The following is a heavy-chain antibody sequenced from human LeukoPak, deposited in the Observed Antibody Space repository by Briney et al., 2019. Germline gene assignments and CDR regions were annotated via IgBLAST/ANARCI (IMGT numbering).Heavy chain of an antibody. V-gene: IGHV3-30*18. CDR1: GFTFSSYG. CDR3: AKERYYYGSGFDY. CDR2: ISYDGSNK. Sequence: PGRSLRLSCAASGFTFSSYGMHWVRQAPGKGLEWVAVISYDGSNKYYADSVKGRFTISRDDSKNTLYLQMNSLRAEDTAVYYCAKERYYYGSGFDYWGQGTLVTVSS. D-gene: IGHD3-10*01. J-gene: IGHJ4*02.